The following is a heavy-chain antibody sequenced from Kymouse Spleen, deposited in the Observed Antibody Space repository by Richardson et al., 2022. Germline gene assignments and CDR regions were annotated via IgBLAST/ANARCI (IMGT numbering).Heavy chain of an antibody. Sequence: QLQLQESGPGLVKPSETLSLTCTVSGGSISSSSYYWGWIRQPPGKGLEWIGSIYYSGSTYYNPSLKSRVTISVDTSKNQFSLKLSSVTAADTAVYYCARQGVTIFGVVITYYYGMDVWGQGTTVTVSS. CDR3: ARQGVTIFGVVITYYYGMDV. CDR2: IYYSGST. V-gene: IGHV4-39*01. CDR1: GGSISSSSYY. D-gene: IGHD3-3*01. J-gene: IGHJ6*02.